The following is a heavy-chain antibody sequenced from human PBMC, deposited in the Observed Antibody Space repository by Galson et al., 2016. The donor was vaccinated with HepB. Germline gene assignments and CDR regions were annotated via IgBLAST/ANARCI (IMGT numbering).Heavy chain of an antibody. D-gene: IGHD6-19*01. V-gene: IGHV4-4*02. CDR2: MFRDGST. Sequence: ETLSLTCAVSGGSVSSDTWWSWVRQPPGKGLDWIGEMFRDGSTNYNPSLQSRVTILVARSKNEFSLRLNSVTAADTAVYYCASGGWDYDYWGQGTLVTVSS. J-gene: IGHJ4*02. CDR3: ASGGWDYDY. CDR1: GGSVSSDTW.